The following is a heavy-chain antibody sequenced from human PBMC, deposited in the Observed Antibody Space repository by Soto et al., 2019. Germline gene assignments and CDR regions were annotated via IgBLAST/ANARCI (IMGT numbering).Heavy chain of an antibody. CDR3: AKGGRGLVGATTRGY. D-gene: IGHD1-26*01. CDR1: GFTVSNNY. J-gene: IGHJ4*02. V-gene: IGHV3-53*05. Sequence: EVQLVETGGGLIQPGGSLRLSCAVSGFTVSNNYMSWVRQAPGKGLEWVSVIYSGGSTYYADSVKGRFTISRDNSKNTLYLQMNSLRAEDTAVYYCAKGGRGLVGATTRGYWGQGTLVTVSS. CDR2: IYSGGST.